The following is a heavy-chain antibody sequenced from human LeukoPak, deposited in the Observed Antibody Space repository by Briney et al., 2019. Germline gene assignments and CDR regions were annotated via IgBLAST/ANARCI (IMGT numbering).Heavy chain of an antibody. J-gene: IGHJ5*02. CDR1: GGSISSSSYY. D-gene: IGHD6-19*01. V-gene: IGHV4-39*01. CDR2: IYYSGST. Sequence: PSETLSLTCTVSGGSISSSSYYWGWIRQPPGKGLEWIGYIYYSGSTYYNPSLKSRVTMSVDTSKNQFSLRLTSVTAADTAVYYCARLAASGNNWFDPWGQGTLVTVSS. CDR3: ARLAASGNNWFDP.